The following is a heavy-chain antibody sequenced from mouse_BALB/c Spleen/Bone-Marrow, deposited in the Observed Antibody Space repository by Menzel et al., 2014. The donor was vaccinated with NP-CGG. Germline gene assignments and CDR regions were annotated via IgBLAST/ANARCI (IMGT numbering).Heavy chain of an antibody. V-gene: IGHV1-87*01. J-gene: IGHJ2*01. D-gene: IGHD3-3*01. CDR2: IYPGDGDT. CDR1: GYTFTNYW. CDR3: ARGTNY. Sequence: VKVVESGAELARPGASVKLSCKASGYTFTNYWMQWVKQRPGQGLEWIGAIYPGDGDTRYTQRFKDKATLTADNSSTTAYMQLSNLASDDSAVYYCARGTNYWGQGTTLTVSS.